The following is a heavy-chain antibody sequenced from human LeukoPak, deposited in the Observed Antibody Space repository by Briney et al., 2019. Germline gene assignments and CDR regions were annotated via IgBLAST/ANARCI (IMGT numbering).Heavy chain of an antibody. CDR3: ATTPNTVTSGGYMDV. J-gene: IGHJ6*03. V-gene: IGHV1-18*01. CDR1: GYTFTSYG. CDR2: ISAYNGNT. Sequence: ASVKVSCKASGYTFTSYGISWERQAPGQGLEWMGWISAYNGNTNYAQELQGRVTMTTDTSTSTAYMELRSLRSDDTAVYYCATTPNTVTSGGYMDVWGKGTTVTVSS. D-gene: IGHD4-11*01.